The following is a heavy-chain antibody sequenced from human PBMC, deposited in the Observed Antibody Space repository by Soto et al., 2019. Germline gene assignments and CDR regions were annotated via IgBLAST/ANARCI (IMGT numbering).Heavy chain of an antibody. V-gene: IGHV4-59*08. CDR3: ARLRLWRGYSYNWFDP. CDR1: GGSISSYY. J-gene: IGHJ5*02. CDR2: IYYSGST. D-gene: IGHD5-18*01. Sequence: SETLSLTCTVSGGSISSYYWSWIRQPPGKGLDWIGYIYYSGSTNYNPPLKSRVTISVDTSKNQFSLKLSSVTAADTAVYYCARLRLWRGYSYNWFDPWGQGTLVTVSS.